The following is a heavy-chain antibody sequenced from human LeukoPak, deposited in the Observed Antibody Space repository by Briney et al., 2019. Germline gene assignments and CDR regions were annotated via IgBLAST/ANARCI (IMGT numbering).Heavy chain of an antibody. V-gene: IGHV1-8*01. CDR3: ARRDCSSSSCHYYYYYMDV. CDR2: MNPNSGNT. CDR1: GYTFTSYD. D-gene: IGHD2-2*01. J-gene: IGHJ6*02. Sequence: ASVKVSCKASGYTFTSYDINWVRQATGQGLEWMGWMNPNSGNTGYAQKFQGRVTMTRNTSISTAYMELSSLRSEDTAVYYCARRDCSSSSCHYYYYYMDVWGQGTTVTVSS.